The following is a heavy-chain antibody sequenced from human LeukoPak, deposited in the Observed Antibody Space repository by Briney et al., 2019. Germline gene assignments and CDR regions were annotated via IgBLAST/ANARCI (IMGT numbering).Heavy chain of an antibody. CDR1: GGSFSGYY. J-gene: IGHJ3*02. CDR2: INHSGST. CDR3: ARIGGSPDAFDI. D-gene: IGHD3-10*01. Sequence: SETLSLTCAVYGGSFSGYYWSWIRQPPGKGLEWIGEINHSGSTNYNPSLKSRVTISVDTSKNQFSLKLSSVTAADTAVYYCARIGGSPDAFDIRGQGTMVTVSS. V-gene: IGHV4-34*01.